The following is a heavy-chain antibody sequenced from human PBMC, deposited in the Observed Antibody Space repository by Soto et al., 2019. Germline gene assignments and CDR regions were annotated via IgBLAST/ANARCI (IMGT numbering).Heavy chain of an antibody. CDR1: GFTFSSYA. CDR3: ARDSRGRKQQLVPDDY. Sequence: QVQLVESGGGVVQPGRSLRLSCAASGFTFSSYAMHWVRQAPGKGLEWVAVISYDGSNKYYADSVKGRFTISRDNSKNKLYLQMNSLRAEDTAVYYCARDSRGRKQQLVPDDYWGQGTLVTVSS. V-gene: IGHV3-30-3*01. J-gene: IGHJ4*02. CDR2: ISYDGSNK. D-gene: IGHD6-13*01.